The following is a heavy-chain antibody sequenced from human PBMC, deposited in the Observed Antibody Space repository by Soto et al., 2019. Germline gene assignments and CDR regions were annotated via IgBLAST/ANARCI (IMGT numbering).Heavy chain of an antibody. V-gene: IGHV1-46*02. Sequence: QVQLEQSGAEVKKPGASVLVSCKTSGYSFNKYCMYWVRQAPGQGLEWMGRICPDGDTGYAQEFQGRATMTRDSSATTLYLQRSRLRSEDTALYYCVGDGADVYTGFDYWGQGSLVTVSS. CDR3: VGDGADVYTGFDY. CDR1: GYSFNKYC. D-gene: IGHD2-21*01. CDR2: ICPDGDT. J-gene: IGHJ4*02.